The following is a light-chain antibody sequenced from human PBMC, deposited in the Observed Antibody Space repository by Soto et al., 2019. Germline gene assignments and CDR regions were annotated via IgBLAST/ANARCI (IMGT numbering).Light chain of an antibody. CDR2: DAY. CDR1: QSISSW. V-gene: IGKV1-5*01. Sequence: DLQMTQSPSTLPASAGDRVTITCRASQSISSWLACYQQKPGKAPKLLIYDAYSLQSGVPSRFSGSGSGTEFTLTISSLQPDDFATYYCQQYKSYWTFGQGNKVEIK. J-gene: IGKJ1*01. CDR3: QQYKSYWT.